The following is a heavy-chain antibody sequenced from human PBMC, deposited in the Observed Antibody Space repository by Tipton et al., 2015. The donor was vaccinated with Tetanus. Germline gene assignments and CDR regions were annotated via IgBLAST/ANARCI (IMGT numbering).Heavy chain of an antibody. Sequence: TLSLTCAVSGVSFRDHYWSWIRQPPGKGLEWIGEIGHRGSPRYNPSLRSRVTFSVDTSKNQLLMKMTSVTAADTAVYYCAGSLVRWFVPWGQGTLVTVSS. CDR2: IGHRGSP. D-gene: IGHD3-22*01. J-gene: IGHJ5*02. V-gene: IGHV4-34*01. CDR1: GVSFRDHY. CDR3: AGSLVRWFVP.